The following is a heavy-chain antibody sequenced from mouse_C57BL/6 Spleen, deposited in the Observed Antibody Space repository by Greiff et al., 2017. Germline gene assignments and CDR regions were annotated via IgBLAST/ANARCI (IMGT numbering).Heavy chain of an antibody. V-gene: IGHV1-52*01. Sequence: QVQLQQPGAELVRPGSSVKLSCKASGYTFTSYWMHWVKQRPIQGLEWIGNIDPSDSETHYNQKFKDKATLTVDKSSSTAYMQLSSLTSEDSAVYYCARWGYYYDSREYFDYWGQGTTLTVSS. J-gene: IGHJ2*01. D-gene: IGHD1-1*01. CDR1: GYTFTSYW. CDR2: IDPSDSET. CDR3: ARWGYYYDSREYFDY.